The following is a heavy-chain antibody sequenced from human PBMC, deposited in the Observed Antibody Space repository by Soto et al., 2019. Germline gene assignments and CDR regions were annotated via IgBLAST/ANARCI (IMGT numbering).Heavy chain of an antibody. Sequence: VQLQHWAAGLLKPSETLSLTCAVYGGSFSGYFWTWLGQSPGKGLEWIAEISRSGTTDHDPSLKNQVTKPEDKSKNHFPLRLASVTAADTAVYYCATGYFRSSSRWSVYWGQGTPVTVS. CDR2: ISRSGTT. V-gene: IGHV4-34*01. J-gene: IGHJ4*02. CDR1: GGSFSGYF. CDR3: ATGYFRSSSRWSVY. D-gene: IGHD2-2*01.